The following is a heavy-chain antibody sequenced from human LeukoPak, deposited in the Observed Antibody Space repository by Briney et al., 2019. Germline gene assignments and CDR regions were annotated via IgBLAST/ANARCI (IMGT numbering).Heavy chain of an antibody. CDR3: VREARGYHYTYFDY. CDR2: VSSGHHA. J-gene: IGHJ4*02. D-gene: IGHD5-18*01. Sequence: PGGSLRLSCTASGFTLGGHDMHWVRQTTGGGLEWVAAVSSGHHAFYADSVQGRFAVFRVDGKNSLYLQMNSLRAGDTAVYYCVREARGYHYTYFDYWGQGSLVTVSS. V-gene: IGHV3-13*01. CDR1: GFTLGGHD.